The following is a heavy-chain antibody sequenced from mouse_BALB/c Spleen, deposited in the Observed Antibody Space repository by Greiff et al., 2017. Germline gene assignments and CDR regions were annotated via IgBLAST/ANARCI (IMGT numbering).Heavy chain of an antibody. D-gene: IGHD2-1*01. Sequence: EVKVVESGGGLVQPGGSRKLSCAASGFTFSSFGMHWVRQAPEKGLEWVAYISSGSSTIYYADTVKGRFTISRDNPKNTLFLQMTSLRSEDTAMYYCARKGDGNYYYAMDYWGQGTSVTVSS. CDR2: ISSGSSTI. CDR1: GFTFSSFG. V-gene: IGHV5-17*02. CDR3: ARKGDGNYYYAMDY. J-gene: IGHJ4*01.